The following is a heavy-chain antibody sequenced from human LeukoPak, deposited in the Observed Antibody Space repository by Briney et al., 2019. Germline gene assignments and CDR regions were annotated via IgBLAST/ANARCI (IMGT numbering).Heavy chain of an antibody. Sequence: GGSLRLSCAASGFALSTYGMSWVRQAPAKGLEWVSSIRIGGGGTFYADSVKGRFTISRDNSENTLHLQMNNLRVEDTAVYYCANYYDSSGYLLFGYYFDYWGQGTLVTVSS. V-gene: IGHV3-23*01. CDR1: GFALSTYG. D-gene: IGHD3-22*01. CDR3: ANYYDSSGYLLFGYYFDY. J-gene: IGHJ4*02. CDR2: IRIGGGGT.